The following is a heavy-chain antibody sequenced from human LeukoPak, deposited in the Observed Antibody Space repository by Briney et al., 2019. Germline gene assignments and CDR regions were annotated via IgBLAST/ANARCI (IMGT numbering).Heavy chain of an antibody. CDR2: IYDSGST. CDR3: ARVNYYDSRGYYHAFDI. J-gene: IGHJ3*02. Sequence: SETLSLTCTVPGGSIRSSYYYWGWIRQPPGKGLEWIGSIYDSGSTYYNPSLKSRVTVSVDTSKNQFSLKLSSVTAADTAVYYCARVNYYDSRGYYHAFDIWGQGTMVTVSS. V-gene: IGHV4-39*07. CDR1: GGSIRSSYYY. D-gene: IGHD3-22*01.